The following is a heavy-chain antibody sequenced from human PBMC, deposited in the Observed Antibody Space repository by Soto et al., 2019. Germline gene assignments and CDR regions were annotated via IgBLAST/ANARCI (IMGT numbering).Heavy chain of an antibody. CDR1: GYSISDYD. D-gene: IGHD1-26*01. V-gene: IGHV4-4*09. CDR3: ATQEVGGSYVYTFDP. J-gene: IGHJ5*02. Sequence: PSETLSLTCIVSGYSISDYDWTWIRQPPGKGLEWVGFVSTSGTTNYNPSLKSRVTISVDTSKQQFSLKLSSVTAADTAVYYCATQEVGGSYVYTFDPWGQGTLVTVSS. CDR2: VSTSGTT.